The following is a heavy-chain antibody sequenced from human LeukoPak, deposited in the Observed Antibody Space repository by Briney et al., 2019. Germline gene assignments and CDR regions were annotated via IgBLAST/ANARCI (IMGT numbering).Heavy chain of an antibody. CDR2: IIPIFGTA. J-gene: IGHJ4*02. CDR1: GGTFSSYA. CDR3: ARDGYCSSTSCLHYFDY. Sequence: SVKVSCRASGGTFSSYAISWVRQAPGQGLEWMGGIIPIFGTANYAQKFQGRVTITTDESTSTAYMELSSLRSEDTAVYYCARDGYCSSTSCLHYFDYWGQGTLVTVSS. D-gene: IGHD2-2*03. V-gene: IGHV1-69*05.